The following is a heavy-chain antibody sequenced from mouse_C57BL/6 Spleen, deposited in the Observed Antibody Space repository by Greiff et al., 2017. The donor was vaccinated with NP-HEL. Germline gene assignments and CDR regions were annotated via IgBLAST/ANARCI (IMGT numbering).Heavy chain of an antibody. CDR3: TRDEDYGNCAYAMDY. CDR2: ISSGGGYI. V-gene: IGHV5-9-1*02. J-gene: IGHJ4*01. Sequence: EVLLVESGEGLVKPGGSLKLSCAASGFTFSSYAMSWVRQTPEKRLEWVAYISSGGGYIYYADTVKGRFTISRDNARNTLYMQMNNLKSKDTAMYYCTRDEDYGNCAYAMDYWGQGTSVTVSS. CDR1: GFTFSSYA. D-gene: IGHD2-1*01.